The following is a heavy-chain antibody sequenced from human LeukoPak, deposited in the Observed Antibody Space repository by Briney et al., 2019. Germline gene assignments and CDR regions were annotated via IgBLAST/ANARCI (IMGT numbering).Heavy chain of an antibody. CDR2: IKEDGSDK. J-gene: IGHJ4*01. D-gene: IGHD3-10*01. CDR3: ARDVXYXXFDY. V-gene: IGHV3-7*01. Sequence: GGSLRLSCAASGFTFSTYWMTCVRQAPGKGLEWVANIKEDGSDKYYVDSVKGRFTISRDNAKNSLYLQMNNLRAEDTAVYYXARDVXYXXFDYWGXXTXVXXSS. CDR1: GFTFSTYW.